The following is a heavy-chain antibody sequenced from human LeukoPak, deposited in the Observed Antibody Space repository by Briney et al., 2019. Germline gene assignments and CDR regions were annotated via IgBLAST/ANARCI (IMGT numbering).Heavy chain of an antibody. CDR1: GYTFTGYY. J-gene: IGHJ4*02. CDR3: ARGHPSSSWYFDY. CDR2: INPKSGGT. V-gene: IGHV1-2*06. D-gene: IGHD6-13*01. Sequence: ASVKVSCKASGYTFTGYYMHWVRQAPGQGLEGMGRINPKSGGTNYAQKFQGRVTMTRDTSISTAYMELSRLRSDDTAVYYCARGHPSSSWYFDYWGQGTLVTVSS.